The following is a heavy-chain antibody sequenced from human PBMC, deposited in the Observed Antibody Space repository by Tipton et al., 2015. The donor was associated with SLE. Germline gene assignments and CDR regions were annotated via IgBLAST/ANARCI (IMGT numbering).Heavy chain of an antibody. V-gene: IGHV4-59*01. Sequence: TLSLTCAVSGGSISSYYWSWIRQPPGKGLEWIGYIYYSGSTNYNPSLKSRVTISVDTSKNQFSLKLSSVTAADTAVYYCARGYYYGMDVWGQGTTVTVSS. CDR1: GGSISSYY. J-gene: IGHJ6*02. CDR2: IYYSGST. CDR3: ARGYYYGMDV.